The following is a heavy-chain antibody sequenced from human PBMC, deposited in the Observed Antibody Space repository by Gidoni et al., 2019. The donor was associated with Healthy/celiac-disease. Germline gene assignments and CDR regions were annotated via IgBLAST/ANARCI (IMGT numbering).Heavy chain of an antibody. CDR2: INPSGGST. V-gene: IGHV1-46*01. CDR3: ARDIIAARPPYYYYGMDV. D-gene: IGHD6-6*01. Sequence: QVQLVQSGAEVKKPGASVKVSCKASGYTFTSYYMHWVRPAPGQGLEWMGIINPSGGSTSDAQKFQGRVTMTRDTSTSTVYMELSSLRSEDTAVYYCARDIIAARPPYYYYGMDVWGQGTTVTVSS. CDR1: GYTFTSYY. J-gene: IGHJ6*02.